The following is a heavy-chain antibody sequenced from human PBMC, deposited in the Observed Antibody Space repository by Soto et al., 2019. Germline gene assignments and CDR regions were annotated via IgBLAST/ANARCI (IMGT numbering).Heavy chain of an antibody. CDR1: GGSISSGGYY. J-gene: IGHJ5*02. CDR2: IYYSGST. CDR3: ASNIAARLYANVFDP. Sequence: QVQLQESGPGLVKPSQTLSLTCTVSGGSISSGGYYWSWIRQRPGKGLEWIGYIYYSGSTYYNPSLKSRVTISVDTSKNQFSLKLSSVTAADTAVYYCASNIAARLYANVFDPWGQGTLVTVSS. D-gene: IGHD6-6*01. V-gene: IGHV4-31*03.